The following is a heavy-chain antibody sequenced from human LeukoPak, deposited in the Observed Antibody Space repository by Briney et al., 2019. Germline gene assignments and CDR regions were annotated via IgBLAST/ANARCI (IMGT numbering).Heavy chain of an antibody. CDR3: ARTTYYYDSSGYPFDY. V-gene: IGHV3-7*01. J-gene: IGHJ4*02. CDR1: GFTFSSYW. Sequence: GGSLRLSCVASGFTFSSYWMSWVRQAPGKGLEWVANIKQDGSEKYYVDSVKGRFTISRDNAKNSLYLQMNSLRAEDTAVYYCARTTYYYDSSGYPFDYWGQGTLVTVSS. CDR2: IKQDGSEK. D-gene: IGHD3-22*01.